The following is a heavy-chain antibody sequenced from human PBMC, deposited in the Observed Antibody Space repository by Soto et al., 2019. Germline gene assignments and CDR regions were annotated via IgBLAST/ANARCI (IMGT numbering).Heavy chain of an antibody. D-gene: IGHD2-8*01. CDR1: GYTFTSYG. V-gene: IGHV1-18*04. CDR3: AREMGYCTNGVCFEYGMGV. CDR2: ISAYNGNT. J-gene: IGHJ6*02. Sequence: ASVKVSCKSSGYTFTSYGISWVRQAPGQGLEWMGWISAYNGNTNYAQKLQGRVTMTTDTSTSTAYMELRSLRSDDTAVYYCAREMGYCTNGVCFEYGMGVWGPGTTVTV.